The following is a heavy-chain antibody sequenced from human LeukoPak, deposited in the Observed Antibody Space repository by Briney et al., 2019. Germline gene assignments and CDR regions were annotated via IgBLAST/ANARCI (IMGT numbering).Heavy chain of an antibody. CDR3: ARVYSYGLFDY. Sequence: ASVKVSCKASGYTFTGYYMHWVRQAPGQGLEWMGWISAYNGNTNYAQKLQGRVTMTTDTSTTTAYMELRSLRSDDTAVYYCARVYSYGLFDYWGQGTLVTVSS. CDR1: GYTFTGYY. CDR2: ISAYNGNT. J-gene: IGHJ4*02. V-gene: IGHV1-18*01. D-gene: IGHD5-18*01.